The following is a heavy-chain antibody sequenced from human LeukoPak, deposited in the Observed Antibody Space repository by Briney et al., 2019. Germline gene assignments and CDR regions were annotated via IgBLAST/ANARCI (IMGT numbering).Heavy chain of an antibody. CDR1: GFTFSSYA. Sequence: SGGSLRLSCAASGFTFSSYAMSWVRQAPGKGLEWVSAISGSGGSTYYADSVKGRFTISRDNSKNTLYLQMNSLRAEDTAVYYCAKVVYDFWSGYDYWGQGTLVTVSS. D-gene: IGHD3-3*01. CDR3: AKVVYDFWSGYDY. V-gene: IGHV3-23*01. CDR2: ISGSGGST. J-gene: IGHJ4*02.